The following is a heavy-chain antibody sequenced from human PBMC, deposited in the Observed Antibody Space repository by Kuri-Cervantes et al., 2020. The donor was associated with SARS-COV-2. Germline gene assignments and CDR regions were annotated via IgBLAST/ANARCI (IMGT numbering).Heavy chain of an antibody. CDR2: VFYAGRT. Sequence: SQTLSLTCGVSGYSISSGHCWGWIRQPPGKGLEWIGSVFYAGRTYYNPSLKSRVTVSVDTSKNQFSLKVNSVTAADTAVYYCARVYCSGGSCYSLDYWGQGTLVTVSS. J-gene: IGHJ4*02. CDR3: ARVYCSGGSCYSLDY. V-gene: IGHV4-38-2*01. CDR1: GYSISSGHC. D-gene: IGHD2-15*01.